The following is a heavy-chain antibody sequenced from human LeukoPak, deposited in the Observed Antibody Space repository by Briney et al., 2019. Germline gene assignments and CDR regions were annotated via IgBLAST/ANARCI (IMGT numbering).Heavy chain of an antibody. CDR2: MYSSGDT. V-gene: IGHV4-39*01. J-gene: IGHJ5*02. D-gene: IGHD3-10*01. CDR3: ARHKWRSDWLDP. CDR1: GGSTWSFTDC. Sequence: SETLSLTCSVSGGSTWSFTDCWGWIRQPPGKGLEWIGCMYSSGDTYSTPSLKSRITMSVDTPTNQFTLKLNSVTAADTAVYFCARHKWRSDWLDPWGQGTLVTVSS.